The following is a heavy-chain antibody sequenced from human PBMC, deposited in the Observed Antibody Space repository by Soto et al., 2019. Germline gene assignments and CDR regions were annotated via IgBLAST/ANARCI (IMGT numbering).Heavy chain of an antibody. CDR1: GIIFTTYW. V-gene: IGHV3-74*01. Sequence: EVQLVETGGDFVQPGGPPGLSCAASGIIFTTYWMHWVRQAPGKGLVWVSRIDTDGSGATYADSVKARYTICTDNAKNTVYLQMNSLRAEDTAVYYCTTAFEYWGQGTVVTVSS. J-gene: IGHJ4*02. CDR3: TTAFEY. CDR2: IDTDGSGA.